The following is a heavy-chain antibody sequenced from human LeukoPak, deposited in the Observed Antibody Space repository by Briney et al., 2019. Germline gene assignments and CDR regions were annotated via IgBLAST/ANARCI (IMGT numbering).Heavy chain of an antibody. V-gene: IGHV3-23*01. CDR3: AKANYYDSSGYYENLDY. D-gene: IGHD3-22*01. CDR1: GFTFSSNA. CDR2: ISGSGGST. Sequence: GGSLRLSCASSGFTFSSNAMSEVRQAPGKGLEWVSAISGSGGSTYYADSVKGRFTISRDNSKTTLYLHMNSLRAEDTAVYYCAKANYYDSSGYYENLDYWGQGTLVTVSS. J-gene: IGHJ4*02.